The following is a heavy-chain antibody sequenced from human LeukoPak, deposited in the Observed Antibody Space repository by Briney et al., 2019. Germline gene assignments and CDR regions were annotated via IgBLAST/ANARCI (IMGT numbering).Heavy chain of an antibody. CDR2: IHNSGRT. CDR1: GGSVSIYY. CDR3: ARHGTISSESYFDY. Sequence: KPSETLSLTCSVSGGSVSIYYWSWIRQSPGKGLEWIGYIHNSGRTNYNPSLKSRVTGFVDTSKNQVSLRLSSVTAADTAVYYCARHGTISSESYFDYWGQGALVTVSS. D-gene: IGHD1-14*01. J-gene: IGHJ4*02. V-gene: IGHV4-59*08.